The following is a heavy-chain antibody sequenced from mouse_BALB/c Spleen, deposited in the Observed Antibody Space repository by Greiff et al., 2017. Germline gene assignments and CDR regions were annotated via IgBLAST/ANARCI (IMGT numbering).Heavy chain of an antibody. D-gene: IGHD1-1*01. V-gene: IGHV3-2*02. CDR1: GYSITSDYA. CDR2: ISYSGST. CDR3: ARLGYYGSSYAYAMDY. Sequence: EVKLVESGPGLVKPSQSLSLTCTVTGYSITSDYAWNWIRQFPGNKLEWMGYISYSGSTSYNPSLKSRISITRDTSKNQFFLQLNSVTTEDTATYYCARLGYYGSSYAYAMDYWGQGTSVTVSS. J-gene: IGHJ4*01.